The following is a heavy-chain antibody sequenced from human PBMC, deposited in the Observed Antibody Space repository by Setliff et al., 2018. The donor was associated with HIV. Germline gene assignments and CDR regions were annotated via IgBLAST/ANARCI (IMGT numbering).Heavy chain of an antibody. Sequence: ASVKVSCKASGGTFSSYAISWVRQAPGQGLEWMGWINAGNGNTKYSQRFQGRVTITRDTSASTAYMELSSLRSEDTGMYYCARDAGYSGSAWNYWGQGTLVTVSS. V-gene: IGHV1-3*01. D-gene: IGHD5-12*01. J-gene: IGHJ4*02. CDR2: INAGNGNT. CDR1: GGTFSSYA. CDR3: ARDAGYSGSAWNY.